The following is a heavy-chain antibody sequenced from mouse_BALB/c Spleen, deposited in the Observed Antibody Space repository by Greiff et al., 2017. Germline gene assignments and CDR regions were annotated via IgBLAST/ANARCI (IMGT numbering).Heavy chain of an antibody. CDR2: IDPANGNT. D-gene: IGHD2-4*01. Sequence: VQLQQSGAELVKPGASVKLSCTASGFNIKDTYMHWVKQRPEQGLEWIGRIDPANGNTKYDPKFQGKATITADTSSNTAYLQLSSLTSEDTAVYYCAREGYYDYDGFAYWGQGTLVTVSA. CDR3: AREGYYDYDGFAY. V-gene: IGHV14-3*02. CDR1: GFNIKDTY. J-gene: IGHJ3*01.